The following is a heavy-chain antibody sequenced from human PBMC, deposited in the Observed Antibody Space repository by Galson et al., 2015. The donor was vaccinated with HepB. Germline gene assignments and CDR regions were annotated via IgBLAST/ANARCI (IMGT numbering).Heavy chain of an antibody. CDR2: ISSSGTHT. CDR3: ARSTMILV. J-gene: IGHJ4*02. V-gene: IGHV3-21*01. Sequence: SLRLSCAASGFTISTYSMNWVRQAPGKGLEWISSISSSGTHTYYADSVKGRFTISRDNAKNSLYLQMNSLRAEDTAVYYCARSTMILVWGQGTLVTVSS. CDR1: GFTISTYS. D-gene: IGHD3-22*01.